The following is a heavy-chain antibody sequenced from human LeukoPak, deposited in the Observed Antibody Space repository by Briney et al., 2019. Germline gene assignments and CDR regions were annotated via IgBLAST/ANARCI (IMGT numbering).Heavy chain of an antibody. CDR2: IYYSGST. Sequence: PSETLSLTCTVSGGSISSYYWSWIRQPPGKGLEWIGYIYYSGSTNYNPSLKSRVTISVDTSKNQFSLKLSSVTAADTAVYYCARDGLGVGRYCSGGSCYGYYGMDVWGQGTTVTVSS. CDR1: GGSISSYY. D-gene: IGHD2-15*01. CDR3: ARDGLGVGRYCSGGSCYGYYGMDV. V-gene: IGHV4-59*01. J-gene: IGHJ6*02.